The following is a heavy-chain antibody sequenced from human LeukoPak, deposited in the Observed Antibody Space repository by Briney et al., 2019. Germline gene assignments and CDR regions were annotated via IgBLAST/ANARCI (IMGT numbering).Heavy chain of an antibody. Sequence: PLETLSLTCTVSGGSISSSSYYWGWIRQPPGKGLEWIGSIYYSGSTYYNPSLKSRVTISVDTSKNQFSLKLSSVTAADTAVYYCARVLYSNRPFDYWGQGTLVTVSS. J-gene: IGHJ4*02. CDR1: GGSISSSSYY. D-gene: IGHD4-11*01. CDR2: IYYSGST. CDR3: ARVLYSNRPFDY. V-gene: IGHV4-39*07.